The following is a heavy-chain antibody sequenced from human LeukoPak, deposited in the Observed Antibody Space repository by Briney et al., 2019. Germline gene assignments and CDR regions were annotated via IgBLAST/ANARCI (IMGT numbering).Heavy chain of an antibody. CDR1: GGFISSYY. CDR2: IYYSGST. Sequence: PSETLSLTCTVSGGFISSYYWSWIRQPPGKGLEWIGYIYYSGSTNYNPSLKSRVTISVDTSKNQFSLKLSSVTAADTAVYYCGGGWYVAFDIWGQGTMVTVSS. D-gene: IGHD6-19*01. V-gene: IGHV4-59*01. J-gene: IGHJ3*02. CDR3: GGGWYVAFDI.